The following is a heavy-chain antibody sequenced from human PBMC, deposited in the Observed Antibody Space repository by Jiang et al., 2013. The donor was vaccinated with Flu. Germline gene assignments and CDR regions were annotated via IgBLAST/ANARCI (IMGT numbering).Heavy chain of an antibody. V-gene: IGHV3-30-3*01. Sequence: VQLVESGGGVVQPGRSLRLSCAASGFTFSTYAMHWVRQAPGKGLEWVAVISYDGNYKNYAGSVKGRFIISRDTSKNTLSLQMNSLRPEDTALYYCARDAGYSTGWYPGNFWGQG. CDR2: ISYDGNYK. J-gene: IGHJ4*02. CDR3: ARDAGYSTGWYPGNF. CDR1: GFTFSTYA. D-gene: IGHD6-19*01.